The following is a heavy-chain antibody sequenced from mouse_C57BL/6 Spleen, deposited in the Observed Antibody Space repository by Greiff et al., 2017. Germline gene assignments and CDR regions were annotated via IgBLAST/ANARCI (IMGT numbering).Heavy chain of an antibody. Sequence: EVQLVESGGGLVQPKGSLKLSCAASGFSFNTYAMNWVRQAPGKGLEWVARIRSKSNNYATYYADSVKDRFTISRDDSESMLYLQMNNLKTEDTAMYYCVGGDGYDVLRFAYWCQGTLVTVSA. CDR2: IRSKSNNYAT. V-gene: IGHV10-1*01. CDR3: VGGDGYDVLRFAY. CDR1: GFSFNTYA. D-gene: IGHD2-2*01. J-gene: IGHJ3*01.